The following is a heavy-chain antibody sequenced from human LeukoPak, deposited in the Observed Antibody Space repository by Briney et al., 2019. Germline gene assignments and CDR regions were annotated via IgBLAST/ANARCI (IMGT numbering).Heavy chain of an antibody. D-gene: IGHD5-18*01. Sequence: PGGSLRLSCAASGFTVSSNYMSWVRQAPVKGLEWVSVIYSDGTIYYADSVKGRFTISRDNSKNTLYLQMNSLRAEDTAVYYCANDRLPRGYSYGGLDYWGQGTLVTVSS. CDR2: IYSDGTI. CDR3: ANDRLPRGYSYGGLDY. J-gene: IGHJ4*02. CDR1: GFTVSSNY. V-gene: IGHV3-66*01.